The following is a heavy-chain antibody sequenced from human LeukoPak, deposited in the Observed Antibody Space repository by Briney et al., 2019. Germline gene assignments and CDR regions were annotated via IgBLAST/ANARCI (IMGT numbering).Heavy chain of an antibody. D-gene: IGHD1-7*01. CDR1: GGSISSSSYY. CDR2: IYYSGST. CDR3: ARLPKGWNYEN. Sequence: SETLSLTCTVSGGSISSSSYYWRWIRQPPGKGLEWIGSIYYSGSTYYNPSFKSRVTISVDTSKNQFSLKLSSVTAADTAVYYCARLPKGWNYENWGQGTLVTVSS. V-gene: IGHV4-39*01. J-gene: IGHJ4*02.